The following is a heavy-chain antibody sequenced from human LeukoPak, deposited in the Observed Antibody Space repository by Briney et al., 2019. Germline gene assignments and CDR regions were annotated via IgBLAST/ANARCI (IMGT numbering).Heavy chain of an antibody. J-gene: IGHJ3*02. CDR1: GYTFTDYY. CDR3: ARTYYYGSGSYSEGAFNI. D-gene: IGHD3-10*01. V-gene: IGHV1-2*02. CDR2: TNPKSGDT. Sequence: ASVTVSCKASGYTFTDYYMHWVRQAPGQGLEWMGWTNPKSGDTHYAQKFQGRVTMTRDTSISTAYMELSRLRSDETAVYYCARTYYYGSGSYSEGAFNIWGQGTMVTVSS.